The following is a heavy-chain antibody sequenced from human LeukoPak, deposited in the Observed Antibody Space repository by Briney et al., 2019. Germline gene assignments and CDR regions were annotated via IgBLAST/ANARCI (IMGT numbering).Heavy chain of an antibody. Sequence: GGSLRLSCAASGFTFSNYEMNWVRQAPGKGLEWVAYISGSGSTIYYADSVKGRFTISRDNAKNSLYLQMNSLRAEDTAVYYCARDRGAVYYWGQGTLVTVSS. J-gene: IGHJ4*02. CDR1: GFTFSNYE. V-gene: IGHV3-48*03. CDR3: ARDRGAVYY. CDR2: ISGSGSTI. D-gene: IGHD3-10*01.